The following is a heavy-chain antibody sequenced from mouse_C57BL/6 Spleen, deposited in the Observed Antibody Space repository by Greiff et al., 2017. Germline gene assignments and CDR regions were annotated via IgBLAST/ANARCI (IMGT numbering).Heavy chain of an antibody. CDR1: GYTFTSYG. J-gene: IGHJ2*01. CDR2: IYPRSGNT. D-gene: IGHD1-1*01. V-gene: IGHV1-81*01. Sequence: QVQLQQSGAELARPGASVKLSCKASGYTFTSYGISWVKQRTGQGLEWIGEIYPRSGNTYYNEKFKGKATLTADKSSSTAYMELRSLTSEDSAVYFCAREVTTVVGGDYFDYWGQGTTLTVSS. CDR3: AREVTTVVGGDYFDY.